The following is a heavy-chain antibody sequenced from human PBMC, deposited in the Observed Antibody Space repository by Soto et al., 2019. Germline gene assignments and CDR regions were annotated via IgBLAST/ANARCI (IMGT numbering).Heavy chain of an antibody. J-gene: IGHJ5*02. D-gene: IGHD2-2*01. Sequence: QLQLQESGPGLVKPSETLSLTCTVSGGSIRSGNYHWGWIRQPPGEGLARIGGLYYTGNTFYNPSPNSPVTIHGETSNTPVAPKMSAETDAETAVYDCARHRAAGPTTSGYDHGAGPWGQGTLVTVSS. CDR1: GGSIRSGNYH. CDR3: ARHRAAGPTTSGYDHGAGP. V-gene: IGHV4-39*01. CDR2: LYYTGNT.